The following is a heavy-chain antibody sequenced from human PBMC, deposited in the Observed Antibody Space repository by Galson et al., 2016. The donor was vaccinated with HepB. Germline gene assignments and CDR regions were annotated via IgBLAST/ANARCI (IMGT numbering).Heavy chain of an antibody. Sequence: IRHHPGKGLEWIGYISYSGVSYYYPSLKSRVTISADTSKNQFSLKLTSVSAADTALYYCTRATTGYYYGMDVWGQGTTVTVSS. D-gene: IGHD1-1*01. CDR2: ISYSGVS. J-gene: IGHJ6*02. V-gene: IGHV4-31*02. CDR3: TRATTGYYYGMDV.